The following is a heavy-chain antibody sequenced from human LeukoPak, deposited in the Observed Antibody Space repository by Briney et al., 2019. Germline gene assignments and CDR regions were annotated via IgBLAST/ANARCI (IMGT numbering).Heavy chain of an antibody. V-gene: IGHV3-11*04. D-gene: IGHD3-3*01. CDR3: ARDPNLRFLEWLFDY. J-gene: IGHJ4*02. CDR2: ISSSSSTI. Sequence: PGGTLRLSCAASGFTFSDYYMSWIRQAPGKGLEWVSYISSSSSTIYYADSVKGRFTISRDNAKNSLYLQMNSLRAEDTAVYYCARDPNLRFLEWLFDYWGQGTLVTVSS. CDR1: GFTFSDYY.